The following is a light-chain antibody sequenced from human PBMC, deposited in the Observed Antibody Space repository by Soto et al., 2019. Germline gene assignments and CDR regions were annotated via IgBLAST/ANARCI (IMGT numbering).Light chain of an antibody. CDR2: FDR. CDR3: QVWDSKGV. J-gene: IGLJ3*02. CDR1: NIGSKG. V-gene: IGLV3-21*04. Sequence: SYELTQPPSVSVAPGKTARITCGGNNIGSKGVHWYQQKPGQAPVLVIYFDRERPSGIPERFTGSNSGNTANLTISRVEAGDEADYYCQVWDSKGVFGGGTKLTVL.